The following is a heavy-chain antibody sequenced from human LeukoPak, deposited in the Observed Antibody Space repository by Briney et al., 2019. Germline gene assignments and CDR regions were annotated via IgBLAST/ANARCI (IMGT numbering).Heavy chain of an antibody. CDR2: IKSKTDGGTT. D-gene: IGHD3-3*01. J-gene: IGHJ4*02. CDR3: TTDPNYDFWSGYYE. Sequence: GGSLRLSCAASGFTFSNAWMSWVRQAPGKGLEWVGRIKSKTDGGTTDYAAPVKGRFTISRDDSKNMLYLQMNSLKTEDTAVYYCTTDPNYDFWSGYYEWGQGTLVTVSS. V-gene: IGHV3-15*01. CDR1: GFTFSNAW.